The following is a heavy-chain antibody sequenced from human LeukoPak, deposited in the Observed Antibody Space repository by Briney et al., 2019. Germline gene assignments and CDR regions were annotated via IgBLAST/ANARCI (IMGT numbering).Heavy chain of an antibody. D-gene: IGHD5-18*01. Sequence: ASVKVSCKASGYTFTSYYMHWMRQAPGQGLEWMGIINPSGGSTSYAQKFQGRVTMTRDTSTSTVYMELSSLRSEDTAVYYCARPTRSGGSGYESFDYWGQGTLVTVSS. V-gene: IGHV1-46*01. CDR1: GYTFTSYY. CDR3: ARPTRSGGSGYESFDY. J-gene: IGHJ4*02. CDR2: INPSGGST.